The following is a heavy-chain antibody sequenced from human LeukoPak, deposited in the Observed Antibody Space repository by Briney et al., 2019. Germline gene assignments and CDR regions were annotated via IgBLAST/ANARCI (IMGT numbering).Heavy chain of an antibody. Sequence: PGGSLRLPCAASGFTFSTYIMNWVRQAPGKGLEWVSSISSSSSYIYYADSVKGRFTISRDNAKNSLYLQMNGLRAEDTAVYYCATDHDYYYDSSGHPTTLDIWGQGTMVTVSS. CDR1: GFTFSTYI. CDR2: ISSSSSYI. V-gene: IGHV3-21*01. CDR3: ATDHDYYYDSSGHPTTLDI. J-gene: IGHJ3*02. D-gene: IGHD3-22*01.